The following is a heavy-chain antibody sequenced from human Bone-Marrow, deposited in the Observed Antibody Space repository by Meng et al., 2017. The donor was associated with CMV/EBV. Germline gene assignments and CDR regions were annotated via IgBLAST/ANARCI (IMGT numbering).Heavy chain of an antibody. Sequence: ESLKISCTVSGGSISSSSYYWGWIRQPPGKGLEWIGSIYYSGSTYYNPSLKSRVTISVDTSKNQFSLKLSSVTAADTAVYYCARETGSADYWDQGTLVTVSS. D-gene: IGHD7-27*01. CDR3: ARETGSADY. V-gene: IGHV4-39*07. CDR2: IYYSGST. CDR1: GGSISSSSYY. J-gene: IGHJ4*02.